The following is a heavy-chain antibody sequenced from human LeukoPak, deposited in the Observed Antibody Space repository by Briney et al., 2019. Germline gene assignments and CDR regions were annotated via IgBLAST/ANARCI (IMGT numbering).Heavy chain of an antibody. D-gene: IGHD3-10*01. Sequence: SQTLSLTCTVSGGSISSGGYSWSWIRQHPGKGLEWIGYIYYSGSTYYNPSLKSRVTIPVDTSKNQFSLKLSSVTAADTAVYYCARVFKGWFGELNDYWGQGTLVTVSS. V-gene: IGHV4-31*03. CDR2: IYYSGST. J-gene: IGHJ4*02. CDR1: GGSISSGGYS. CDR3: ARVFKGWFGELNDY.